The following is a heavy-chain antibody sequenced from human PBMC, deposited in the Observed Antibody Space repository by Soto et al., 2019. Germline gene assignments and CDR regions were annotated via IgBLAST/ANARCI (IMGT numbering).Heavy chain of an antibody. V-gene: IGHV3-13*01. CDR3: ARVGYYYGSGSPNSDYYYYMDV. CDR2: IGTAGDT. CDR1: GFTFSSYD. J-gene: IGHJ6*03. Sequence: HPGGSLRLSCAASGFTFSSYDMHWVRQATGKGLEWVSAIGTAGDTYYPGSVKGRFTISRENAKNSLYLQMNSLRAGDTAVYYCARVGYYYGSGSPNSDYYYYMDVWGKGTTVTVSS. D-gene: IGHD3-10*01.